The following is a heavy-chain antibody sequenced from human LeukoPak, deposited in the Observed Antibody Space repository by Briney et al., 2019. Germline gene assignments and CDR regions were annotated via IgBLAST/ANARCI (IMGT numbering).Heavy chain of an antibody. CDR2: LYTGGWT. CDR1: GFTVSSHY. Sequence: PGGSLRLSCVASGFTVSSHYMSWVRQAPGKGLEWVSLLYTGGWTYYADSVEGRFTIFRADSKNTVYLHMNTVRAEDTAMYYCARGGVNYWNPRYWGQGTLVTVSS. V-gene: IGHV3-53*01. D-gene: IGHD1-1*01. CDR3: ARGGVNYWNPRY. J-gene: IGHJ4*02.